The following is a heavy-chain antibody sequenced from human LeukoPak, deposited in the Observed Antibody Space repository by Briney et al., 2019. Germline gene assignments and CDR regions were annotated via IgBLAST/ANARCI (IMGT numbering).Heavy chain of an antibody. CDR2: IYTSGST. Sequence: SETLSLTCTVSGGSISSYYWSWIRQPAGKGLEWIGRIYTSGSTNYNPSLKSRVTISVDTSKNQFYLKLSSVTAADTAVYYCARLISGYSGYDYSDAFDIWGQGTMVTVSS. V-gene: IGHV4-4*07. D-gene: IGHD5-12*01. CDR3: ARLISGYSGYDYSDAFDI. J-gene: IGHJ3*02. CDR1: GGSISSYY.